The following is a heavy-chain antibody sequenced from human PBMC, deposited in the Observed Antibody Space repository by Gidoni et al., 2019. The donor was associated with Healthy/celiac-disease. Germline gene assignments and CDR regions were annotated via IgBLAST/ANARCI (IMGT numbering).Heavy chain of an antibody. J-gene: IGHJ4*02. CDR2: FAPEDGEK. V-gene: IGHV1-24*01. CDR3: ATDKKGKGSSIFDY. Sequence: QVQLVQSGAQVKKPGASVKVSCKVSGYTITELSMHWVRQAPGKGLEWMGGFAPEDGEKIYAQKFQGRVTMTEDTSTDTAYMELSSLRSEDTAVYYCATDKKGKGSSIFDYWGQGTLVTVSS. CDR1: GYTITELS. D-gene: IGHD6-6*01.